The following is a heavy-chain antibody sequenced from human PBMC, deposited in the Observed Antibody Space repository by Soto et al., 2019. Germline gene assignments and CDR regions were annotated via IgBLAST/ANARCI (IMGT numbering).Heavy chain of an antibody. V-gene: IGHV3-53*01. CDR3: TTDGRFLEETYYFDY. J-gene: IGHJ4*02. Sequence: GESLILSCTASGVPVSSNYMSWVRQAPGRGLEWVSVIYSGGSTYYADSVKGRFTISRDNSKNTLYLQMNSLKTEDTAVYYCTTDGRFLEETYYFDYWGQGTLVTVSS. CDR2: IYSGGST. CDR1: GVPVSSNY. D-gene: IGHD3-3*01.